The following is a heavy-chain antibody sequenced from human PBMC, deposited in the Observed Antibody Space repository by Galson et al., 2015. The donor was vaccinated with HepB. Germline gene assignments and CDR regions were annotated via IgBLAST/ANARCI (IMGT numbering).Heavy chain of an antibody. CDR3: AQDLTYYYGSGGYFVGMDV. D-gene: IGHD3-10*01. CDR2: ISWNSDFT. V-gene: IGHV3-9*01. Sequence: SLRLSCAASGFTFEDYAMHWVRQVPGKGLEWVSGISWNSDFTGYADSVRGRFTISRDNARYSLYLQMNSLRTEDTALYYCAQDLTYYYGSGGYFVGMDVWGQGTAVTVSS. J-gene: IGHJ6*02. CDR1: GFTFEDYA.